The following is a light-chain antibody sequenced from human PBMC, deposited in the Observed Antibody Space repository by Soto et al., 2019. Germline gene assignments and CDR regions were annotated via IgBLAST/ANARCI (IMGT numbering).Light chain of an antibody. Sequence: EVVITQSPATLPVPRGDGATLSGRASQGLGSNLAWYQQKPGQPPRLLIYGASTRATGIPARFSARGSGTEFTLTGISLQPEDSAVYYCQQHNNWPPITFGQGTRLEIK. CDR2: GAS. J-gene: IGKJ5*01. CDR1: QGLGSN. CDR3: QQHNNWPPIT. V-gene: IGKV3-15*01.